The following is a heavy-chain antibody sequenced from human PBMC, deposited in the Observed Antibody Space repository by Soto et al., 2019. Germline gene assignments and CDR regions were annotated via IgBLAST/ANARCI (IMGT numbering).Heavy chain of an antibody. CDR3: NTDLVNNWHPTRFDP. D-gene: IGHD1-20*01. CDR1: GFTFSNAW. CDR2: IKSKTDGGTT. V-gene: IGHV3-15*01. Sequence: GSLRLSCAASGFTFSNAWMSWVRQAPGKGLEWVGRIKSKTDGGTTDYAAPVKGRFTISRDDSKNTLYLQMNSLKTEDTAVYYCNTDLVNNWHPTRFDPWGQGTLVTVSS. J-gene: IGHJ5*02.